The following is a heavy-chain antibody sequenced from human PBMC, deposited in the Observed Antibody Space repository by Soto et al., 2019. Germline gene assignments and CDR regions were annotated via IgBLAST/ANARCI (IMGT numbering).Heavy chain of an antibody. J-gene: IGHJ5*02. Sequence: PSETLSLTCAVYGGSFSGYYWSWIRQPPGKGLEWIGEINHSGSTNYNPSLKSRVTISVDTSKNQFSLKLSSVTAADTAMYYCATRIAHKEPSSSRPTSPWLDPWGQGTLVTVSS. V-gene: IGHV4-34*01. CDR1: GGSFSGYY. CDR2: INHSGST. CDR3: ATRIAHKEPSSSRPTSPWLDP. D-gene: IGHD1-1*01.